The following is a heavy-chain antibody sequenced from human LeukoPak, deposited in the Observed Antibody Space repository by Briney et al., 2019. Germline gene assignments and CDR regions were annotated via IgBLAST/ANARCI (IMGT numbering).Heavy chain of an antibody. CDR3: ARSGYSSSWYMF. CDR2: VSGSGGST. V-gene: IGHV3-23*01. CDR1: GFTFSTYA. D-gene: IGHD6-13*01. J-gene: IGHJ4*02. Sequence: GGSLRLSCAPSGFTFSTYAMTWVRQAPGKGLEWVSAVSGSGGSTYYADSVKGRFTISRHNSKNSLYLQMNSLRAEDTAFYYCARSGYSSSWYMFWGQGSLVTVSS.